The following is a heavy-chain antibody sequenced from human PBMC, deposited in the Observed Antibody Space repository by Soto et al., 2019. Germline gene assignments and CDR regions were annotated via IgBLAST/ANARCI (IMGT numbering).Heavy chain of an antibody. CDR2: IYHSGST. D-gene: IGHD6-13*01. CDR3: AREAAALDY. Sequence: TLSLPCAVSGGSLSSGCYSWSWIRQPPGKGLEWIGYIYHSGSTYYNQSLKSRVTISVERSKNQFYLKLSSLTDADTAVYYCAREAAALDYWGQGTLGTVS. J-gene: IGHJ4*02. V-gene: IGHV4-30-2*01. CDR1: GGSLSSGCYS.